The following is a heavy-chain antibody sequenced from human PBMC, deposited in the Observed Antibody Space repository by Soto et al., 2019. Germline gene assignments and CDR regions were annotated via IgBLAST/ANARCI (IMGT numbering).Heavy chain of an antibody. D-gene: IGHD4-4*01. V-gene: IGHV4-39*01. CDR2: IYYSGST. Sequence: SETLSLTCTVSGGSISSSSYYWGWIRQPPGKGLEWIGSIYYSGSTYYNPSLKSRVTISVDTSKNQFSLKLSSVTAADTAVYYCARHGARTTVSYYYYGMDVWGQGTTVTVS. J-gene: IGHJ6*02. CDR1: GGSISSSSYY. CDR3: ARHGARTTVSYYYYGMDV.